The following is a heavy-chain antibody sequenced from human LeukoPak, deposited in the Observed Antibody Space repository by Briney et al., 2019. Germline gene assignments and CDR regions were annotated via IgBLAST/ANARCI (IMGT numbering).Heavy chain of an antibody. CDR1: GYTFTGYY. J-gene: IGHJ5*02. V-gene: IGHV1-2*02. Sequence: ASVKVSCKASGYTFTGYYMHWVRQAPGQGLEWMGWINPNSGGTNYAQKFQGRVTMTRDTSISTAYMELSRLRSDDTAVYYCARDHVGASAWFDPWGQGTLVTVSS. CDR2: INPNSGGT. D-gene: IGHD1-26*01. CDR3: ARDHVGASAWFDP.